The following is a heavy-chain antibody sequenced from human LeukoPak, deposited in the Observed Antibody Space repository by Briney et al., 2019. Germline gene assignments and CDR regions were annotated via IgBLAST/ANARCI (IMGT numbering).Heavy chain of an antibody. CDR3: AKGLARGFDY. CDR1: GFTFSSFV. Sequence: PGGSLGLSCAASGFTFSSFVMSWVRQATGKGLEWVSAISGSGGSTYYADSVKGRFTVSRDNSKDTLYLQVNSLRAEDTAVYYCAKGLARGFDYWGQGTLVTVSS. CDR2: ISGSGGST. J-gene: IGHJ4*02. V-gene: IGHV3-23*01.